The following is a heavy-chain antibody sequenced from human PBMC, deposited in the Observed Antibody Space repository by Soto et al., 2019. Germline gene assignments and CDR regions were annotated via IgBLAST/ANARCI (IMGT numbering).Heavy chain of an antibody. Sequence: QVRLVQSGAEVKKPESSVKVSCKASGGTFSNYAINWVRQAPGHGLEWMGGIIPMFGTAAYALKFQGRVTITADESTTTVYMELNSLRSEDTALYYCARENPIEITNFNYYNYGLDVWGQGATVTVSS. D-gene: IGHD3-10*01. V-gene: IGHV1-69*01. CDR3: ARENPIEITNFNYYNYGLDV. J-gene: IGHJ6*02. CDR2: IIPMFGTA. CDR1: GGTFSNYA.